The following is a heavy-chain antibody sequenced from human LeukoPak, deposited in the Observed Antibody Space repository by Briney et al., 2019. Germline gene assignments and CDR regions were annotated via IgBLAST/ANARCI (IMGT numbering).Heavy chain of an antibody. CDR2: ISAHNGGK. CDR1: GDTFISYG. CDR3: GRELREEMARERETDVFHI. Sequence: GATLTVSCEPSGDTFISYGSSWVRQAPGQGLEWMGWISAHNGGKNYAQKFQGRVTMTTDTSTSTINMELRTLRADDTAGYYCGRELREEMARERETDVFHIWGQRTMVTVSS. D-gene: IGHD5-24*01. V-gene: IGHV1-18*01. J-gene: IGHJ3*02.